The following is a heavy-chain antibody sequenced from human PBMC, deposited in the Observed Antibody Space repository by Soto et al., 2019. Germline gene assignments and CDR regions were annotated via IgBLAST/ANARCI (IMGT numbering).Heavy chain of an antibody. J-gene: IGHJ4*02. CDR1: GGTISSWY. V-gene: IGHV4-59*08. CDR2: IYYSGST. CDR3: ARRYGSAIDY. Sequence: SETLSLTCTVSGGTISSWYWSWIRQPPGKGLEWIGYIYYSGSTNCNPSLKSRVTISVDTSKNQFSLKLSSVTAADMAVYYCARRYGSAIDYWGQGTLVTVSS. D-gene: IGHD1-26*01.